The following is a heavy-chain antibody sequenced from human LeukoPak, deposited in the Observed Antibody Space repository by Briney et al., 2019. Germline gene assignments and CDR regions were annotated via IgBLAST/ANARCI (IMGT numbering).Heavy chain of an antibody. J-gene: IGHJ4*02. D-gene: IGHD5-18*01. CDR3: ARGRGYSYGFYDY. CDR2: IIPIFGTA. CDR1: GYTFTSYH. V-gene: IGHV1-69*13. Sequence: SVKVSCKASGYTFTSYHMHWVRQTPGQGLEWMGGIIPIFGTANYAQKFQGRVTITADESTSTAYMELSSLRSEDTAVYYCARGRGYSYGFYDYWGQGTLVTVSS.